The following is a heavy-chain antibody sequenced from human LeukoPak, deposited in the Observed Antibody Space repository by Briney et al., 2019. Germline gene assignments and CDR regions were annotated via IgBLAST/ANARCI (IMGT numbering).Heavy chain of an antibody. CDR2: INHSGTT. CDR3: ARVTHTMTVDY. CDR1: GGSFSGYY. J-gene: IGHJ4*02. D-gene: IGHD3-22*01. V-gene: IGHV4-34*01. Sequence: SETLSLTCAVYGGSFSGYYWSWIRQPPGKGLEWIGEINHSGTTNYNPSLKSRVTISLDTSQNQFSLKLSSVTAADTAVYYCARVTHTMTVDYWGQGTLVTVSS.